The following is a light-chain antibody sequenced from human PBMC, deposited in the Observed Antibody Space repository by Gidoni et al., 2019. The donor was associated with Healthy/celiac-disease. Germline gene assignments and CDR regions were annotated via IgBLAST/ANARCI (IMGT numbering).Light chain of an antibody. J-gene: IGKJ2*01. CDR1: QSISSW. Sequence: DIQMTQSPSTLSASVGDRVTITCRASQSISSWLAWYQQKPGNAPKLLIYQAPSLESGVPSRFSGSGSGTEFTLTISSLQPDDFATYYCQQYNSYSYTFGQGTKLEIK. CDR3: QQYNSYSYT. V-gene: IGKV1-5*03. CDR2: QAP.